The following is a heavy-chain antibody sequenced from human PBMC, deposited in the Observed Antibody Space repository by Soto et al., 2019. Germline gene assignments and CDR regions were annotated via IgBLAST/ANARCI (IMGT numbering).Heavy chain of an antibody. CDR1: GYTFTSYY. J-gene: IGHJ6*02. D-gene: IGHD4-17*01. Sequence: ASVKVSCKASGYTFTSYYMHWVRQAPGQGLEWMGIINPSGGSTSYAQKFQGRVTMTRDTSTSTVYMELSSLRSEDTAVYYCARDRSDYLYQVYGMAVWGQGTTVTVSS. CDR2: INPSGGST. CDR3: ARDRSDYLYQVYGMAV. V-gene: IGHV1-46*01.